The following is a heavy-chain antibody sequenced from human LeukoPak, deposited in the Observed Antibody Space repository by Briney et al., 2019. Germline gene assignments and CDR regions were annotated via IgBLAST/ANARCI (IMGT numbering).Heavy chain of an antibody. J-gene: IGHJ6*03. CDR2: ISGSGDKT. CDR1: GFTFSDYA. D-gene: IGHD2-2*01. Sequence: PGGSLRLSCAASGFTFSDYAMSWVRQAPGGGLEWVSAISGSGDKTFHADSGKGRFTTPRDNSQHTLSLPMSRPRVEASAVSFWAKDTSAWGYHWAYMNVWGTGTTVTVSS. V-gene: IGHV3-23*01. CDR3: AKDTSAWGYHWAYMNV.